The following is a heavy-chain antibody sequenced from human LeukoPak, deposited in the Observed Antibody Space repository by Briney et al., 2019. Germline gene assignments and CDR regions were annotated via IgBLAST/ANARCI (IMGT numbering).Heavy chain of an antibody. CDR2: IYNSGST. D-gene: IGHD3-22*01. CDR1: GGSISSYY. V-gene: IGHV4-4*07. Sequence: PSETLSLTCTVSGGSISSYYWRWIRQPPGEGLEWIGRIYNSGSTNYNPSLKSRVTISVDTSKNQFSLKLSSVTAADTAVYYCARESILFDSSGYSYNFDYWGQGTLVTVSS. CDR3: ARESILFDSSGYSYNFDY. J-gene: IGHJ4*02.